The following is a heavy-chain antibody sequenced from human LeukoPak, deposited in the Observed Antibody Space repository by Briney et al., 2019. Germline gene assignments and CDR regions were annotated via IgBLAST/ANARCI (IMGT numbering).Heavy chain of an antibody. D-gene: IGHD3-9*01. CDR3: ARDEGEIRYFASDMDV. J-gene: IGHJ6*03. V-gene: IGHV3-53*01. Sequence: PGGSLILSCEASEFSVSTNCMSWVRQASGKGLEWVSVIYSDGTTYYADSVKGRFTVSRDKYKNTLYLQMNSLRVEDTAVYYCARDEGEIRYFASDMDVWGKGTTVTFSS. CDR2: IYSDGTT. CDR1: EFSVSTNC.